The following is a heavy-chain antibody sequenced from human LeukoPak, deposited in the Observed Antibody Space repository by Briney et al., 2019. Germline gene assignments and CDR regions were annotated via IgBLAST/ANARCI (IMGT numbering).Heavy chain of an antibody. V-gene: IGHV3-30*04. CDR1: GFTFSNYA. CDR2: ISYDAKYK. CDR3: ARARVVPATRLDY. J-gene: IGHJ4*02. D-gene: IGHD2-15*01. Sequence: PGRSLRLSCAASGFTFSNYAMHWVRQAPGKGLEWVAVISYDAKYKYYAVSLRGRFTISRDNSNNTLYLQMCSLGSEDTAVYYCARARVVPATRLDYWGRGTLVTVSS.